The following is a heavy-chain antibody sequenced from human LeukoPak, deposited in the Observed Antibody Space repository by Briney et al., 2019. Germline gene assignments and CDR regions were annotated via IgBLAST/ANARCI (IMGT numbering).Heavy chain of an antibody. V-gene: IGHV5-51*01. CDR1: GYSFTSYW. CDR2: IYTSDSDT. CDR3: ARPSTFGGRDGLYHFDY. D-gene: IGHD3-3*01. Sequence: GESLKISCRASGYSFTSYWIGWVRQMPGKGVEWMGIIYTSDSDTRYRPSFQGQVSISADKSISTAYLQWSSLKASDTAMYYCARPSTFGGRDGLYHFDYWGQGTLVTVSS. J-gene: IGHJ4*02.